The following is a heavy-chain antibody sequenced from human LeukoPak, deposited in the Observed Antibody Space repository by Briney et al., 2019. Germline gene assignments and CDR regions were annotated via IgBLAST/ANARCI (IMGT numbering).Heavy chain of an antibody. V-gene: IGHV1-8*03. CDR3: AVFPGYCSSTSCKDDY. CDR1: GYTFTSYD. D-gene: IGHD2-2*01. J-gene: IGHJ4*02. CDR2: MNPNSGNT. Sequence: ASVKVSCKASGYTFTSYDINWVRQATGQGLEWMGWMNPNSGNTGYAQKFQGRVTITRNTSISTAYMELSSLRSEDTAVYYCAVFPGYCSSTSCKDDYWGQGTLVTVSS.